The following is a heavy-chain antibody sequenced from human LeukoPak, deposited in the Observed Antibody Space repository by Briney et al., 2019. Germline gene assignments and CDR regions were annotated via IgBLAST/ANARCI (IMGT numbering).Heavy chain of an antibody. V-gene: IGHV3-30*18. CDR3: ANLGSGSYYNPFDY. D-gene: IGHD3-10*01. J-gene: IGHJ4*02. CDR2: ISYDGSNK. CDR1: GFTFSSYG. Sequence: PGGSLRLSCAASGFTFSSYGMHWVRQAPGKGLEWVAVISYDGSNKYYADSVKGRFTISRDNSKNTLYLQMNSLRAEDTAVYYCANLGSGSYYNPFDYWGQGTLVTVSS.